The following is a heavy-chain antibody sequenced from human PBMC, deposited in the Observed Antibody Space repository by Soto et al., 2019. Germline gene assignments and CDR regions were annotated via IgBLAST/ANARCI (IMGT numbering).Heavy chain of an antibody. J-gene: IGHJ5*02. D-gene: IGHD3-9*01. CDR1: GYSFTSYW. Sequence: GESLKISCKGSGYSFTSYWIGWVRQMPGKGLEWMGIIYPGDSDTSYSPSFQGQVTISADKSISTAYLQWSSLKASDTAMYYCARRDYDILTGYSGWFDPWGQGTLVTVSS. CDR2: IYPGDSDT. CDR3: ARRDYDILTGYSGWFDP. V-gene: IGHV5-51*01.